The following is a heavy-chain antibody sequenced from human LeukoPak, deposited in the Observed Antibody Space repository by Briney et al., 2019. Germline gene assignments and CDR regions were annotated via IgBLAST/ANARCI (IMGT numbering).Heavy chain of an antibody. CDR2: TYYRSKWYN. Sequence: SQTLSLTCAISGDRVSSNNAAWNWIRHSPSTVLDRLGRTYYRSKWYNDYAVSVKSRITINPVTSKNQFSLQLNSVTPEDTAVYYCAREWAGTFDYWGQGTLVTVSS. D-gene: IGHD6-19*01. CDR3: AREWAGTFDY. J-gene: IGHJ4*02. CDR1: GDRVSSNNAA. V-gene: IGHV6-1*01.